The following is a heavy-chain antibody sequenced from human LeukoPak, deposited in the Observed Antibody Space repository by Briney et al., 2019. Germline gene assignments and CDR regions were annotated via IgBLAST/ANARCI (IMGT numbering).Heavy chain of an antibody. D-gene: IGHD3-22*01. Sequence: GASVKVSCKVSGYTLTELSMHWVRQAPGKGLEWMGGFDPEDGETIYAQKFQGRVTMTEDTSTDTAYMELSSLRSEDTAVYYCAKGYDNSGYYYSDYWGQGTLVTVSS. CDR3: AKGYDNSGYYYSDY. CDR2: FDPEDGET. J-gene: IGHJ4*02. CDR1: GYTLTELS. V-gene: IGHV1-24*01.